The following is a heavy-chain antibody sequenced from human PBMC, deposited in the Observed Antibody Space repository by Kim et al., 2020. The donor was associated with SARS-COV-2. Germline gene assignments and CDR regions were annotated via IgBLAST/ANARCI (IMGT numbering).Heavy chain of an antibody. V-gene: IGHV3-23*01. Sequence: GRFTISRDNSKNTLYLQMNSLRAEDTAVYYCAKDELSGSGSYYNPNWFDPWGQGTLVTVSS. D-gene: IGHD3-10*01. J-gene: IGHJ5*02. CDR3: AKDELSGSGSYYNPNWFDP.